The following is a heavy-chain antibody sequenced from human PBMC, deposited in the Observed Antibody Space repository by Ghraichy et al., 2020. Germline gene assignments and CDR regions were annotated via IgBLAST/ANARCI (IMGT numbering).Heavy chain of an antibody. J-gene: IGHJ4*02. CDR1: GFTFTNYW. CDR3: TREGVGGFDS. Sequence: GGSLRLSCAASGFTFTNYWMSWVRQAPGKGLEWVANIRQDGAKESYMDSVKGRFTISRDNAKESLFLQMNSLRAEDTAVYYCTREGVGGFDSWGQGSLVTVSS. V-gene: IGHV3-7*03. CDR2: IRQDGAKE. D-gene: IGHD3-16*01.